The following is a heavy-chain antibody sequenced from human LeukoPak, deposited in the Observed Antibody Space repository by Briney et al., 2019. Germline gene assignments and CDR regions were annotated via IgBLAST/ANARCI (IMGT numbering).Heavy chain of an antibody. J-gene: IGHJ4*02. V-gene: IGHV1-2*02. D-gene: IGHD4-17*01. Sequence: ASVTVSCKASGYTFTGNYMHWVRQAPGQGLEWMGWINPNSGGTKYTQKFQGRVTLTRDTSISTAYMDLSRLRFDDTAVYFCARVGGDSGRGWDPADYWGQGTLVTVSS. CDR1: GYTFTGNY. CDR2: INPNSGGT. CDR3: ARVGGDSGRGWDPADY.